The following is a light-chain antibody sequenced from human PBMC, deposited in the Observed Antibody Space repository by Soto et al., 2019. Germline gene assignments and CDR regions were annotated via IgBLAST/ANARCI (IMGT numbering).Light chain of an antibody. CDR1: QSLRSTS. CDR2: GAS. V-gene: IGKV3-20*01. CDR3: QQYDSSPRT. Sequence: EILLTQYPRTLSLSPGERATLSCRASQSLRSTSLAWYQQKPGQAPRLLISGASTRAADIPDRFSGSGSGTDFTLTIGRLEPEDLAVYYCQQYDSSPRTFGQGTKVDNK. J-gene: IGKJ1*01.